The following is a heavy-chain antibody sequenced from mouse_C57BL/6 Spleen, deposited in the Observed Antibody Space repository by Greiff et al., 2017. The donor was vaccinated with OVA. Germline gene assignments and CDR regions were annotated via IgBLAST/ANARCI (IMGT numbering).Heavy chain of an antibody. CDR3: ARQYYGNWYFDV. CDR2: INPSSGYT. CDR1: GYTFTSYW. V-gene: IGHV1-7*01. Sequence: QVHVKQSGAELAKPGASVKLSCKASGYTFTSYWMHWVKQRPGQGLEWIGYINPSSGYTKYNQKFKDKATLTADKSSSTAYMQLSSLTYEDSAVYYCARQYYGNWYFDVWGTGTTSPSPQ. J-gene: IGHJ1*03. D-gene: IGHD1-1*01.